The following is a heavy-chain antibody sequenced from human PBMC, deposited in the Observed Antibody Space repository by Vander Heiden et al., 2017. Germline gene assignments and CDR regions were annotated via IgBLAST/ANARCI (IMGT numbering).Heavy chain of an antibody. CDR1: GYTFTGYY. Sequence: QVQLVQSGAEVKKPGASVKVSCKASGYTFTGYYMHWVRQAPGQGLEWMGWINPNSGGTNYAQKFQGRVTMTRDTSISTAYMELSRLRSDDTAVYYCARAQRLYDSSGYYSYWGQGTLVTVSS. J-gene: IGHJ4*02. V-gene: IGHV1-2*02. CDR2: INPNSGGT. D-gene: IGHD3-22*01. CDR3: ARAQRLYDSSGYYSY.